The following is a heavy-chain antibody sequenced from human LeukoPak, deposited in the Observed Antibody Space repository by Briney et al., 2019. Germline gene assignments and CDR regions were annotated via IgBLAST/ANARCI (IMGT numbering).Heavy chain of an antibody. V-gene: IGHV4-59*06. D-gene: IGHD6-13*01. CDR3: ARGGGAAAVGHGV. CDR2: IYYSGST. CDR1: GGSINSDY. Sequence: SETLSLTRTVSGGSINSDYWSWIRQHPGKGLEWIGYIYYSGSTYYNPSLKSRVTISVDTSKNQFSLKLSSVTAADTAVYYCARGGGAAAVGHGVWGKGTTVTVSS. J-gene: IGHJ6*04.